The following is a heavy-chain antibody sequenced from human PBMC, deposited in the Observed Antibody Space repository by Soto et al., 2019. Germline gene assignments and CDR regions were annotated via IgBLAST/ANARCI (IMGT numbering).Heavy chain of an antibody. J-gene: IGHJ5*02. CDR1: GFSLSTSGAA. CDR2: IYWDGDK. Sequence: QINLIESGPPLVKPTQTLTLTCTFSGFSLSTSGAAVGWVRQPPGRALEWLALIYWDGDKRYNASLGNRLTISTHTSMNQVVLTLTNVDPADTATYYCAHRATMTIFGLIIDNGTWSDPWGQGTRVIVSS. CDR3: AHRATMTIFGLIIDNGTWSDP. D-gene: IGHD3-3*01. V-gene: IGHV2-5*02.